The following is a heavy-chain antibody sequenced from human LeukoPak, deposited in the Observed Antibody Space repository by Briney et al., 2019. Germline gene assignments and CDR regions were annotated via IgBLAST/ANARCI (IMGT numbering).Heavy chain of an antibody. D-gene: IGHD2-8*01. CDR2: INHSGST. CDR1: GGSFSGYY. CDR3: ARGMVACTNGVCYTRDAFDI. Sequence: PSETLSLTCAVYGGSFSGYYWSWIRQPPGKGLEWIGEINHSGSTNYNPSLKSRVTMSVDTSKNQFSLKLSSVTAADTAVYYCARGMVACTNGVCYTRDAFDIWGQGTMVTVSS. V-gene: IGHV4-34*01. J-gene: IGHJ3*02.